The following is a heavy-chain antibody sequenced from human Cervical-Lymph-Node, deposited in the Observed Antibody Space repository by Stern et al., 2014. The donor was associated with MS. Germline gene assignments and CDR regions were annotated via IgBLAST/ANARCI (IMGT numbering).Heavy chain of an antibody. CDR2: VYPGDSDT. CDR1: GYDFPAYW. Sequence: EVHLVESGAEVKKAGESLRISCQASGYDFPAYWIGWVRQRPGKGLEWGGIVYPGDSDTRYGPAFPGPGTVPAATDHNPAYLQWSSLKASDTAMYYCARHLGRAIAPDSGGRGTLITVAS. J-gene: IGHJ4*02. D-gene: IGHD2-21*01. CDR3: ARHLGRAIAPDS. V-gene: IGHV5-51*01.